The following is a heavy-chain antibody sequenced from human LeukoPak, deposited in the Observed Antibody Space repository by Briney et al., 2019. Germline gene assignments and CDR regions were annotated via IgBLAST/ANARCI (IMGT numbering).Heavy chain of an antibody. CDR3: AREDIRLDYFDY. V-gene: IGHV3-48*03. Sequence: GGSLRLSCAASGFTFSSYEMNWVRQAPGRGLEWVSYISGSGVTMYYADSVKGRFTISRDDDKNSLYLQMNSLRAEDTAVYYCAREDIRLDYFDYWGQGTLVTVSS. CDR1: GFTFSSYE. D-gene: IGHD6-19*01. J-gene: IGHJ4*02. CDR2: ISGSGVTM.